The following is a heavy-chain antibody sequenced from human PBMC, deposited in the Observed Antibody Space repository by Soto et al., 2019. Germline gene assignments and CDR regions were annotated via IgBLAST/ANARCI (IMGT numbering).Heavy chain of an antibody. CDR3: ARDPGTGYYDSSGYYYD. Sequence: EVQLVESGGGLVQPGGSLRLSCAASGFTLSSYWMHWVRQAPGKGLVWVSRINSEGSSTSYADSVKGRFTISRDNAKNTLYLQMNSVRAEDTAVYYCARDPGTGYYDSSGYYYDWGQGTLVTVSS. CDR1: GFTLSSYW. CDR2: INSEGSST. J-gene: IGHJ4*02. V-gene: IGHV3-74*01. D-gene: IGHD3-22*01.